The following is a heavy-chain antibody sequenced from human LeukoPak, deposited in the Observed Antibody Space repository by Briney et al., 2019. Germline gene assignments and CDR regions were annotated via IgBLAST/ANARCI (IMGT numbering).Heavy chain of an antibody. Sequence: TSETLSLTCTVSGGSISSYYWSWIRQPPGKGLEWIGYIYYSGNTNYNPSFKSRVTISVDTSKNKFSLKLSSVTAADTAVYYCARRGSPGDWFDPWGQGTLVTVSS. V-gene: IGHV4-59*01. CDR3: ARRGSPGDWFDP. J-gene: IGHJ5*02. CDR1: GGSISSYY. D-gene: IGHD3-10*01. CDR2: IYYSGNT.